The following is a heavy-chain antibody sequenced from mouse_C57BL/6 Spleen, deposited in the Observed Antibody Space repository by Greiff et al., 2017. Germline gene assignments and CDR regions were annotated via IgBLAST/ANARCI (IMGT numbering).Heavy chain of an antibody. CDR3: ARHEEMGITTVVAETAWFAY. V-gene: IGHV1-62-2*01. CDR2: FYPGSGSI. Sequence: QVQLKESGAELVKPGASVKLSCKASGYTFTEYTIHWVKQRSGQGLEWIGWFYPGSGSIKYNEKFKDKATLTADKSSSTVYMELSRLTSEDSAVYFCARHEEMGITTVVAETAWFAYWGQGTLVTVSA. CDR1: GYTFTEYT. J-gene: IGHJ3*01. D-gene: IGHD1-1*01.